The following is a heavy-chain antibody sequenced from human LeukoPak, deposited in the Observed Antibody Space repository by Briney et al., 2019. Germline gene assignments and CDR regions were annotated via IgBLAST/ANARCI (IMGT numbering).Heavy chain of an antibody. CDR3: AKGSTYYYDSSGYYFDY. D-gene: IGHD3-22*01. J-gene: IGHJ4*02. CDR1: GFTFDDYA. CDR2: ISWNSGSI. V-gene: IGHV3-9*01. Sequence: GRSLRLSCAASGFTFDDYAMHWVWQAPGKGLEWVSGISWNSGSIGYADSVKGRFTISRDNAKNSLYLQMNSLRAEDTASYYCAKGSTYYYDSSGYYFDYWGQGTLVTVSS.